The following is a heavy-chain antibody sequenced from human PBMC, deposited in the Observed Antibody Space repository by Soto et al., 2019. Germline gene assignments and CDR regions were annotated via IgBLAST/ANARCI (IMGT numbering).Heavy chain of an antibody. V-gene: IGHV4-61*01. CDR2: MYYNGNI. Sequence: PSETLSLTCTVSGGSVSSGSYYWTWVRQSPEKGLEWIGYMYYNGNINYNPSLKSRVTISIDTSKNQFSLTLKSVTAADTAVYYCASGGNWFDPWGQGVLVTVSS. CDR1: GGSVSSGSYY. CDR3: ASGGNWFDP. J-gene: IGHJ5*02. D-gene: IGHD3-16*01.